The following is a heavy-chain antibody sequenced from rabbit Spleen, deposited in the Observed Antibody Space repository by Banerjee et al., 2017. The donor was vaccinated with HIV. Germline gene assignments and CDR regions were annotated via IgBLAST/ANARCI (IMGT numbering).Heavy chain of an antibody. J-gene: IGHJ2*01. D-gene: IGHD1-1*01. CDR2: IDTSDGDT. Sequence: QEQLEESGGGLVKPEGSLTLTCKASGFSFSFNWICWVRQAPGKGLEWIACIDTSDGDTDYANWPKGRFTISKASSTTVTLKMTSLTAADTATYFCARNYVNVFDPWGPGTLVTVS. V-gene: IGHV1S45*01. CDR1: GFSFSFNW. CDR3: ARNYVNVFDP.